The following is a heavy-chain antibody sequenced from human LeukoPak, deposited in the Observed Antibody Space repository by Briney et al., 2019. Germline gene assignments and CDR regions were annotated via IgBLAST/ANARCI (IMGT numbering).Heavy chain of an antibody. Sequence: GGSLRLSCAASGFTFSSYAMHWVRQAPGKGLEWVAVISYDGSNKYYADSVKGRFTISRGNSKNTLYLQMNSLRAEDTAVYYCARDSLTSIAVAANFDYWGQGTLVTVSS. CDR2: ISYDGSNK. V-gene: IGHV3-30*04. CDR3: ARDSLTSIAVAANFDY. CDR1: GFTFSSYA. D-gene: IGHD6-19*01. J-gene: IGHJ4*02.